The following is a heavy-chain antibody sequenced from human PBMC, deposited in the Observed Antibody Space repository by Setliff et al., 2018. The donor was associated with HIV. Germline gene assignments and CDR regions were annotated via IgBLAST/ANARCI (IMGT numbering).Heavy chain of an antibody. CDR1: GFSFSSYW. J-gene: IGHJ4*02. V-gene: IGHV3-74*01. Sequence: HPGGSLRLSCAASGFSFSSYWMHWVRQAPGKGLVWVSRVNTDGSSATFADSVKGRCTISIDNFESTLYLQMNSLRAEDTAVYYCAKGTSYGSGLFDYWGQGTLVTVSS. CDR3: AKGTSYGSGLFDY. CDR2: VNTDGSSA. D-gene: IGHD3-10*01.